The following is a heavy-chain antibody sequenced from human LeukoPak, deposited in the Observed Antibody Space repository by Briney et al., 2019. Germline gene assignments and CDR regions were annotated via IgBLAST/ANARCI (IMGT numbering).Heavy chain of an antibody. CDR1: GFTFSSYS. CDR3: ASLESILDPYYFDY. Sequence: SGGSLRLSCAPSGFTFSSYSMNWVRQAPGKGLEWVSAISSSSYIYYADSVKGRFTISRDNAKNSLYLQMNSLRAEDTAVYYCASLESILDPYYFDYWGQGTLVTVSS. J-gene: IGHJ4*02. V-gene: IGHV3-21*01. CDR2: ISSSSYI. D-gene: IGHD1-1*01.